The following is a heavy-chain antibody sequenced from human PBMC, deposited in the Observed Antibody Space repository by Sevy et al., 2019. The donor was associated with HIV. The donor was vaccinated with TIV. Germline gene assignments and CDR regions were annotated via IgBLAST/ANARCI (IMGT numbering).Heavy chain of an antibody. CDR1: GLIFDSFW. D-gene: IGHD2-15*01. V-gene: IGHV3-7*03. J-gene: IGHJ4*02. CDR3: AKVYSYCSGGSCYYYYFDY. CDR2: INQDGTTT. Sequence: GGSLRLSCVASGLIFDSFWMSWVRQVPGKGLEWVANINQDGTTTYYLGSVRGRFTISRDNAKNTLYLQMNSLRAEDTAVYYCAKVYSYCSGGSCYYYYFDYWGQGTLVTVSS.